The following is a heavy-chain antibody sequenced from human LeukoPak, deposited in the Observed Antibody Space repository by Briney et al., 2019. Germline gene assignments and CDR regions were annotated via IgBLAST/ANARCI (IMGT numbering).Heavy chain of an antibody. Sequence: ASVKVSCKASGYTFTGYYMHWVRQAPGQGLEWMGWINPNSGGTNYAQKFQGRVTMTRDTSISTAYMELSRLRSDDTAVYCCARTYGDYGFLLIWGQGTLVTVSS. J-gene: IGHJ4*02. CDR2: INPNSGGT. V-gene: IGHV1-2*02. CDR1: GYTFTGYY. D-gene: IGHD4-17*01. CDR3: ARTYGDYGFLLI.